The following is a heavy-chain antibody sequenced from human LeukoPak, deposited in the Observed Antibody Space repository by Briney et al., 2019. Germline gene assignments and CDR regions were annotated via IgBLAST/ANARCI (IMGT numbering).Heavy chain of an antibody. V-gene: IGHV4-34*01. J-gene: IGHJ1*01. Sequence: SETLSLTCAVYGGSFSGYYWSWIRQPPGKGLEWIGEINHSGSTNYNPSLKSRVTISVDTSKNQFSLKLSSLTAADTAVYYRARVGRIFRTHDEYFQHWGQGTLVTVSS. D-gene: IGHD2-15*01. CDR1: GGSFSGYY. CDR3: ARVGRIFRTHDEYFQH. CDR2: INHSGST.